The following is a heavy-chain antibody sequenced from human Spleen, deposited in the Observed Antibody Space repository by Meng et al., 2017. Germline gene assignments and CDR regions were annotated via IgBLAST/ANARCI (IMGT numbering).Heavy chain of an antibody. V-gene: IGHV3-74*01. CDR1: GFTFSNYW. CDR2: VNTDGSAT. Sequence: GGSLRLSCAASGFTFSNYWMHWVRQAPGKGLVWVSRVNTDGSATSNADSVKGRFTISRDNVKNTLYLQMSSLRAEDTAVYYCARTPYYYGMDVWGQGTMVTVSS. CDR3: ARTPYYYGMDV. J-gene: IGHJ6*02.